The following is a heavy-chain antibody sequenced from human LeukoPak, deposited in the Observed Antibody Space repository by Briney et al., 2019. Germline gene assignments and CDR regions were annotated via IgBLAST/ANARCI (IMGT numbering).Heavy chain of an antibody. CDR2: INPNSGGT. CDR1: GYTFTGYY. J-gene: IGHJ3*02. D-gene: IGHD3-22*01. CDR3: AREYYYDGNDAFDI. Sequence: ASVKVSCKASGYTFTGYYMHWVRQAPGQGLEWMGWINPNSGGTNYAQKCQGRVTMTRDTSISTAYMELSRLRSDDTAVYYCAREYYYDGNDAFDIWGQGTMVTVSS. V-gene: IGHV1-2*02.